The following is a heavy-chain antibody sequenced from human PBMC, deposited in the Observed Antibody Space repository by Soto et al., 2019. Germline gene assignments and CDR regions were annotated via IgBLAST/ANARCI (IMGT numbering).Heavy chain of an antibody. CDR1: GFTFSTYG. V-gene: IGHV3-64*02. CDR3: ARGRGNYENWNFDL. Sequence: EVQLVESGEGLVQPGGSLRLSCEGSGFTFSTYGMHWVRQAPGKGLEFVSSNSGSGRSTSYADSVKGRFIISRDNSKNPLYLQMGSLRIEDTAVYYCARGRGNYENWNFDLWGRGSLVTVSS. CDR2: NSGSGRST. J-gene: IGHJ2*01. D-gene: IGHD1-7*01.